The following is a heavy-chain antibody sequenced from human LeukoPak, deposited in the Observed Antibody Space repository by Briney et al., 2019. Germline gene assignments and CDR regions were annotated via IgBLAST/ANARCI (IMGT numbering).Heavy chain of an antibody. V-gene: IGHV3-74*01. D-gene: IGHD1-26*01. J-gene: IGHJ4*02. Sequence: GGSLRLSCVASGFTFSSYWMHWVRQDPRKGLVWVSRINGDGRNINYADSVRGRFTISRDNAKNTLYLQMNSLRAEDTALYYCAKIRVGRNYFDYWGQGTLVTVFS. CDR1: GFTFSSYW. CDR3: AKIRVGRNYFDY. CDR2: INGDGRNI.